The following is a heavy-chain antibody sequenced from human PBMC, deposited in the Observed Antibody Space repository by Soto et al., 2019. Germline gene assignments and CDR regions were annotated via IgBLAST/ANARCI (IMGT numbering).Heavy chain of an antibody. CDR2: INAGNGNT. CDR1: GYTFTSYA. Sequence: QVQLVQSGAEVKKPGASVKVSCKASGYTFTSYAMHWVRQAPGQRLEWMGWINAGNGNTKYSQKFQGRVTITRDTSASTVYMELSSLRSEDTAVYYCARAAHTIFGVVDPFDYWGQGTLVTVSS. CDR3: ARAAHTIFGVVDPFDY. J-gene: IGHJ4*02. D-gene: IGHD3-3*01. V-gene: IGHV1-3*01.